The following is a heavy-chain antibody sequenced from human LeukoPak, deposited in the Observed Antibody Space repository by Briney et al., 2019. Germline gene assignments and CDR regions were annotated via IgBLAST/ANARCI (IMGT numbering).Heavy chain of an antibody. V-gene: IGHV3-48*03. CDR1: GFTFSSYE. Sequence: PGGSLRLSCAASGFTFSSYEMNWVSQAPGEGLEWVSYISGSGRTMSYADSVKGRFTISRDNAKNSLYLQMNSLRVEDTAVYHCARGGLYGYDVFDYWGQGTLVTVSS. CDR2: ISGSGRTM. CDR3: ARGGLYGYDVFDY. D-gene: IGHD5-12*01. J-gene: IGHJ4*02.